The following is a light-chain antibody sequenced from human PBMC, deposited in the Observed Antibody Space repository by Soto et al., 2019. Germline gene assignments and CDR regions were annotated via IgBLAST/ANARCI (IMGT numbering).Light chain of an antibody. CDR1: QSVSSY. V-gene: IGKV3-11*01. CDR2: DTS. CDR3: QQRSNGLT. Sequence: EIVLTQSPATLSLSPGERATLSCRASQSVSSYLLWYQQKPGQAPRLLIYDTSNRATGIPARFSGSGSGTDFTLTISSLEPEDFAVYFCQQRSNGLTFGGGTKVDI. J-gene: IGKJ4*01.